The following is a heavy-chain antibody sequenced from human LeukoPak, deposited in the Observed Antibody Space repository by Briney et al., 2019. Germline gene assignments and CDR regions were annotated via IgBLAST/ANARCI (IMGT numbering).Heavy chain of an antibody. D-gene: IGHD3-22*01. CDR1: GFTFDNYA. V-gene: IGHV3-23*01. CDR3: ARHSHDGSAPYYEVQFDS. CDR2: IRRTGVAT. J-gene: IGHJ4*02. Sequence: GGSLTHFCAASGFTFDNYAMHWVRPAPGKGLEWVSTIRRTGVATYYANSVKGRFTISRDNSKNTVYLQMNSLRAEDTAVYYCARHSHDGSAPYYEVQFDSWGQGTLVTVSS.